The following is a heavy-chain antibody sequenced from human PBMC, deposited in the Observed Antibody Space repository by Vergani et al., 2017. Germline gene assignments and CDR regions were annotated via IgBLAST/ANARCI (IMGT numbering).Heavy chain of an antibody. CDR2: IWYDGSNK. CDR3: ATEAPDYYDSSGYPPD. V-gene: IGHV3-33*01. D-gene: IGHD3-22*01. Sequence: QVQLVESGGGVVQPGRSLRLSCAASGFTFSSYGMHWVRQAPGKGLEWVAVIWYDGSNKYYADSVKGRFTISRDNSKNTLYLQMNSLRAEDTAVYYCATEAPDYYDSSGYPPDWGQGTLVTVSS. J-gene: IGHJ4*02. CDR1: GFTFSSYG.